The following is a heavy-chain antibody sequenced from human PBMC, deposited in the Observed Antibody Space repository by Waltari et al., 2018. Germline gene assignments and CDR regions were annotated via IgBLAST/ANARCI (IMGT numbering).Heavy chain of an antibody. CDR2: IFPGGSDP. J-gene: IGHJ4*02. CDR1: GYSFTRYW. Sequence: VQLVQSGAEVKKPGESLRISCQASGYSFTRYWIAWVRQMPGKGLEWMGIIFPGGSDPRYNPSFQGQVTISADKSVSTAYLQWSSLKASDTAMYYCARYYSDNDILEYWGQGTLVTVSS. CDR3: ARYYSDNDILEY. V-gene: IGHV5-51*01. D-gene: IGHD4-17*01.